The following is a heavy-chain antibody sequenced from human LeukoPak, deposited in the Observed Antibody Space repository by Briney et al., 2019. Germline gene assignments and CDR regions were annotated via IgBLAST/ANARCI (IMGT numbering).Heavy chain of an antibody. CDR3: ARENPVAGTRYLDY. D-gene: IGHD6-19*01. CDR2: IIPILGIA. J-gene: IGHJ4*02. Sequence: SVKVSCKASGGTFSSYAISWVRQAPGQGLEWMGRIIPILGIANYAQKFQGRVMITADKSTSTAYMELSSLRSEDTAVYYCARENPVAGTRYLDYWGQGTLVTVSS. CDR1: GGTFSSYA. V-gene: IGHV1-69*04.